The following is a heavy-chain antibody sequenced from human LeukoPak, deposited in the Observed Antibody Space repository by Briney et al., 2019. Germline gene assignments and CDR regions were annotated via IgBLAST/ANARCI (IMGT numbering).Heavy chain of an antibody. J-gene: IGHJ4*02. CDR2: ISYDGHYK. CDR1: GFAFSYSS. CDR3: VRDLLVGSPDYFDL. V-gene: IGHV3-30*04. Sequence: PGGSLRLSWAASGFAFSYSSMHWVRQAPGKGLEWVAGISYDGHYKGYADSVRGRFTISRDDSKNHLYLEMSGLRPEDAALYYCVRDLLVGSPDYFDLWGQGALVTVSS. D-gene: IGHD1-26*01.